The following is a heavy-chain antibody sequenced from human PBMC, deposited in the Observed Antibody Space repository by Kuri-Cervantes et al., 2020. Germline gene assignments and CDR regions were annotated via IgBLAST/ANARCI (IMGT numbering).Heavy chain of an antibody. CDR2: ISSSGSTI. J-gene: IGHJ3*02. CDR1: GFTVSSNY. Sequence: GGSLRLSCAASGFTVSSNYMSWVRQAPGKGLEWVSYISSSGSTIYYADSVKGRFTISRDNAKNSLYLQMNSLRAEDTAVYYCASGAALDAFDIWGQGTMVTVSS. D-gene: IGHD6-6*01. CDR3: ASGAALDAFDI. V-gene: IGHV3-11*04.